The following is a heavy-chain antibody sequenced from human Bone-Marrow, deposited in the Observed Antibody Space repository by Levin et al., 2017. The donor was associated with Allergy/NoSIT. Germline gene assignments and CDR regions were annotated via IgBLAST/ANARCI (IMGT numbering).Heavy chain of an antibody. J-gene: IGHJ4*02. D-gene: IGHD2-2*01. Sequence: GESLKISCAASGFTFSSYGMHWVRQAPGKGLEWVAVIWYDGSNKYYADSVKGRFTISRDNSKNTLYLQMNSLRAEDTAVYYCARLLGPANCSSTSCPTGGADYWGQGTLVTVSS. CDR2: IWYDGSNK. CDR1: GFTFSSYG. CDR3: ARLLGPANCSSTSCPTGGADY. V-gene: IGHV3-33*01.